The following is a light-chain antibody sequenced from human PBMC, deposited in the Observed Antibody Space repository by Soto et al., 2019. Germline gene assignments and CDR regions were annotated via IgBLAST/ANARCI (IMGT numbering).Light chain of an antibody. CDR2: GAS. Sequence: VMTQSPATLSVSPGERATLSCWASETVATNLAWYQQKPGQAPRLLISGASTRAPGFPARFSGSGSGTDFTLTISSLQSEDFAVYYCQQYDNWPWTFGQGTKVDIK. CDR1: ETVATN. J-gene: IGKJ1*01. V-gene: IGKV3-15*01. CDR3: QQYDNWPWT.